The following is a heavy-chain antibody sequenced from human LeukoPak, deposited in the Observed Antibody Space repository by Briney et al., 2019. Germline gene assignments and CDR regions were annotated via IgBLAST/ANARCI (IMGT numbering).Heavy chain of an antibody. CDR1: GGTFSSYA. CDR2: IIPIFGTA. V-gene: IGHV1-69*01. D-gene: IGHD3-3*01. J-gene: IGHJ6*02. Sequence: GSSVKVSCKASGGTFSSYAISWVRQAPRQGLEWTGGIIPIFGTANYAQKFQGRVTITADESTSTAYMELSSLRSEDTAVYYCARGGRITISGVVIRPGYYYYGMDVWGQGTTVTVSS. CDR3: ARGGRITISGVVIRPGYYYYGMDV.